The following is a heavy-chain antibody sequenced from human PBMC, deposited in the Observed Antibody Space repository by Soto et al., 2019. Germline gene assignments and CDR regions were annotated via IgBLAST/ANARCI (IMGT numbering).Heavy chain of an antibody. V-gene: IGHV4-30-2*01. D-gene: IGHD6-6*01. Sequence: QLQLQESGSGLVKPSQTLSLTCAVSGGSISSGGYSWSWIRQPPGKGLEWIGYIYHSGSTYYNPSHKGRVTISVDRSKNQFSLRLCAVTAADTAVSYCAGGIAARPLGYWGQGTLVTVSS. J-gene: IGHJ4*02. CDR3: AGGIAARPLGY. CDR2: IYHSGST. CDR1: GGSISSGGYS.